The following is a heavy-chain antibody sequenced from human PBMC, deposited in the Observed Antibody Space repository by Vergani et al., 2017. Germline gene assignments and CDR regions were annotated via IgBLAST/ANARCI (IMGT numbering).Heavy chain of an antibody. CDR3: ARGHKGYSNGGY. J-gene: IGHJ4*02. CDR2: ISSSSSYI. CDR1: GFTFSSYS. Sequence: VHLVESGGGLVKPGGSLRLSCAASGFTFSSYSMNWVRQAPGKGLEWVSSISSSSSYIYYADSVKGRFTISRDNAKNSLYLQMNSLRAEDTAVYYCARGHKGYSNGGYWGQGTLVTVSS. D-gene: IGHD6-19*01. V-gene: IGHV3-21*01.